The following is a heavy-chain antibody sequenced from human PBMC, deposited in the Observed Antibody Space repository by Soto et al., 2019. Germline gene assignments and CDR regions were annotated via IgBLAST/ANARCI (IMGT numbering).Heavy chain of an antibody. CDR1: GYTFTSYY. CDR2: INPSGGST. D-gene: IGHD5-12*01. Sequence: GASVKVSCKASGYTFTSYYMHWVRQPPGQGLEWMGIINPSGGSTSYAQKFQGRVTMTRDTSTSTVYMELSSLRSEDTAVYYCARESSGYETYNWFDPWGQGTLVTVSS. V-gene: IGHV1-46*01. J-gene: IGHJ5*02. CDR3: ARESSGYETYNWFDP.